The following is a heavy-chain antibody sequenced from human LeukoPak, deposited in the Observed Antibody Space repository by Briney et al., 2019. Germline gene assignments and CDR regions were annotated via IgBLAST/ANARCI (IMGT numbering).Heavy chain of an antibody. D-gene: IGHD6-13*01. V-gene: IGHV5-51*01. CDR2: IYPDDSDT. J-gene: IGHJ4*02. CDR3: ARQASAGTIDY. Sequence: NRGESLKISCKSSGYRFTSYWIGWVRPMPGKGLEWMGIIYPDDSDTRYSPSFQGQVIISADKSISTAYLQWSRLKASDTAMYYCARQASAGTIDYWGQGTLVTVSS. CDR1: GYRFTSYW.